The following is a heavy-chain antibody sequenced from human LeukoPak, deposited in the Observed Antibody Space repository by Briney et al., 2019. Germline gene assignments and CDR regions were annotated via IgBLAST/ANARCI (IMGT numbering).Heavy chain of an antibody. CDR1: GFTFSSYA. V-gene: IGHV3-23*01. J-gene: IGHJ6*03. D-gene: IGHD3-10*01. CDR3: ARFYKDYYGSGSYGYYYYYYMDV. Sequence: PGGSLRLSCAASGFTFSSYAMNWVRQAPGKGLEWVSAISGSGSTTYYADSVKGRFTISRDNSKNTLYLQMNSLRAEDTAVYYCARFYKDYYGSGSYGYYYYYYMDVWGKGTTVTISS. CDR2: ISGSGSTT.